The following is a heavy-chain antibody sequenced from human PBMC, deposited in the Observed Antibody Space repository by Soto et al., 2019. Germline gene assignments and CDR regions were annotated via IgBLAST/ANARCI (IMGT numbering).Heavy chain of an antibody. V-gene: IGHV3-13*01. CDR2: IGTAGDT. CDR3: ARAGGDYAFDI. J-gene: IGHJ3*02. Sequence: GGSLRLSCAASGFTFSSYDMHWVRQATGKGLEWVSAIGTAGDTYYPGSVKGRFTISRENAKNSLYLQMNSLRAGDTAVYYCARAGGDYAFDIWGQGTMVTVSS. CDR1: GFTFSSYD. D-gene: IGHD4-17*01.